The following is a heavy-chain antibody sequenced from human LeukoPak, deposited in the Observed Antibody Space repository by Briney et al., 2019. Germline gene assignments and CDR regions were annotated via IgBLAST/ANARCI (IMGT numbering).Heavy chain of an antibody. CDR2: ITSSGAAT. Sequence: PGGSLRLSCAASGFTFSSYAMSWVRQAPGKGLEWVSSITSSGAATYYADSVKGRFTISRDNSKNTLYLQMNSLRAEDTAVYYCAKGPRATMVRGVIKAQYYYMDVWGKGTTVTVSS. D-gene: IGHD3-10*01. CDR3: AKGPRATMVRGVIKAQYYYMDV. V-gene: IGHV3-23*01. J-gene: IGHJ6*03. CDR1: GFTFSSYA.